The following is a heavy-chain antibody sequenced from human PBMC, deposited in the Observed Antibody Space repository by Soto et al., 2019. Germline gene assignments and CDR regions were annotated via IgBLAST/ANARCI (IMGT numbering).Heavy chain of an antibody. Sequence: QVQLQESGPGLVKPSQTLSLTCTVSGDSFSSADYKWSWIRQPPGKGLEWIGYIYYSGYTYNNPSLKSRLTMSVETSKNQFFLKLSSVTAADTAVYYCARSSDSGAFDYGGQGTLVTVS. CDR1: GDSFSSADYK. CDR2: IYYSGYT. J-gene: IGHJ4*02. V-gene: IGHV4-30-4*01. CDR3: ARSSDSGAFDY. D-gene: IGHD6-19*01.